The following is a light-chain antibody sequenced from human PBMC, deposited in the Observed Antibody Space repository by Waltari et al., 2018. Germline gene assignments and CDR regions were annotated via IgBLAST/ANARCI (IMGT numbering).Light chain of an antibody. V-gene: IGKV1-27*01. CDR3: FGLT. J-gene: IGKJ4*01. CDR2: VAS. CDR1: QDISNY. Sequence: DIQLTQSPSSLSASVGDRVTITCRASQDISNYLAWYQQKPGKVPKLLIYVASVVQSGVPSRFSGSGSGTEFTLTISSLQPDDVATYYCFGLTFGGGTKVDIK.